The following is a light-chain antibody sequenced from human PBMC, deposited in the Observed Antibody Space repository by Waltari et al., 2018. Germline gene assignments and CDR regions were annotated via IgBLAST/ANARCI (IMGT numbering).Light chain of an antibody. Sequence: ELVLTQSPGTLSLSQGERATLSCRASQSISSTYLAWYQQKPGQAPSLLIYAASSRATGIPDRFSGSGSGTDFTLTINRLEPEDFAVYYCQQSDTSSVTFGQGTRLEIK. CDR2: AAS. CDR3: QQSDTSSVT. CDR1: QSISSTY. J-gene: IGKJ5*01. V-gene: IGKV3-20*01.